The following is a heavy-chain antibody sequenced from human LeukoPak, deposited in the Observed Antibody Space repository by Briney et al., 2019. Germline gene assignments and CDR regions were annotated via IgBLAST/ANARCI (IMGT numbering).Heavy chain of an antibody. CDR1: GGTFSSYA. J-gene: IGHJ4*02. CDR3: ASAYYYDSSGYPDNFDY. V-gene: IGHV1-69*13. Sequence: ASVKVSCKASGGTFSSYAISWVRQAPGQGLEWMGGIIPIFGTANYAQKFQGRVTITADESTSTAYMELSSLRSEDTAVYYCASAYYYDSSGYPDNFDYWGQGTLVTVSS. CDR2: IIPIFGTA. D-gene: IGHD3-22*01.